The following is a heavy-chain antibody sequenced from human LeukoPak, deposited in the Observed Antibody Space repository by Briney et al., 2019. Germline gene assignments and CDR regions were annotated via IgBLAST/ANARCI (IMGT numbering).Heavy chain of an antibody. V-gene: IGHV1-18*01. J-gene: IGHJ4*02. CDR2: ISAYNGNT. CDR3: ARERPLYGPTDY. Sequence: ASVKVSCKASGYTFTSYGISWVRQAPGRGLEWMGWISAYNGNTNYAQKLQGRVTMTTDTSTSTAYMELRSLRSDDTAVYYCARERPLYGPTDYWGQGTLVTVSS. D-gene: IGHD4-17*01. CDR1: GYTFTSYG.